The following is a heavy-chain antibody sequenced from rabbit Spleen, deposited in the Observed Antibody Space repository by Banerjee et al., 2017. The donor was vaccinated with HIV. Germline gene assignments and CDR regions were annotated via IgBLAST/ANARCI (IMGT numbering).Heavy chain of an antibody. D-gene: IGHD1-1*01. J-gene: IGHJ4*01. CDR3: ARDLVAVIGWNFSL. Sequence: QEQLEESGGDLVKPEGSLTLTCTASGFSFSSNYYMCWVRQAPGKGLEWIACIYAGSSGSTYYASWAKGRFTISKTSSTKVTLQMTSLTVADTATYFCARDLVAVIGWNFSLWGPGTLVTVS. CDR1: GFSFSSNYY. V-gene: IGHV1S45*01. CDR2: IYAGSSGST.